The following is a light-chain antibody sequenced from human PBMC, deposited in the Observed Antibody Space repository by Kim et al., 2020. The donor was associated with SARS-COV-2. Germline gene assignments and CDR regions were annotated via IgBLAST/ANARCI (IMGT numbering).Light chain of an antibody. Sequence: EIVLTQSPGTLSLSPGERATLSCRASQSVNSRYLAWYQVKPGQAPRLLIFGTSNWATGVPDRFSGSGSGTDSTLTISSLEPEDFAVYYCQQYGTLPYTFGQGTKLEI. J-gene: IGKJ2*01. V-gene: IGKV3-20*01. CDR1: QSVNSRY. CDR3: QQYGTLPYT. CDR2: GTS.